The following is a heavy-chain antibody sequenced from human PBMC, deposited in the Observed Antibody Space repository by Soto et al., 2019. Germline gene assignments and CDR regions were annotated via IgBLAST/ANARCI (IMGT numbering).Heavy chain of an antibody. Sequence: QVQLVQSGAEVRKPGASVKVSCKASGYTFTTYGISWVRQAPGQGLEWMGWISGYDGHTKYAQKFQGRIIMTTDTSTSTVYMDLRSLRSDDTAVYYCAREGEMPYYYYGFDVWGQGTTVTVSS. CDR1: GYTFTTYG. J-gene: IGHJ6*02. CDR3: AREGEMPYYYYGFDV. V-gene: IGHV1-18*01. CDR2: ISGYDGHT. D-gene: IGHD3-16*01.